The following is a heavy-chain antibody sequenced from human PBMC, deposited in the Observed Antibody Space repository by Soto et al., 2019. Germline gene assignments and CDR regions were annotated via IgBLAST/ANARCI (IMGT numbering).Heavy chain of an antibody. V-gene: IGHV1-69*01. CDR2: IIPIFGTA. D-gene: IGHD3-3*01. CDR1: GGTFSSYA. Sequence: QVQLVQSGAEVKKPGSSVKVSCKASGGTFSSYAISWVRQATGQGLEWMGGIIPIFGTANYAQKFQGRVTITADESTSTAYMELSSLRSEATAVYYCARNDFWSGYYTPYYYGMDVWGQGTTVTVSS. J-gene: IGHJ6*02. CDR3: ARNDFWSGYYTPYYYGMDV.